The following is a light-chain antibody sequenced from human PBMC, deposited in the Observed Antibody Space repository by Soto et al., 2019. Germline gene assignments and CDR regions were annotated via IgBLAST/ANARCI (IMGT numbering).Light chain of an antibody. Sequence: QSALTQPAFVSGSPGQSITISCAGTRSDVGSGSHNLVSWYQHRPGKAPKLMIYDVSKRPSGVPDRFSGSKSGNTASLTISGLQAEDEADYYCCPYAGSYTLYVFGTGTKVTVL. J-gene: IGLJ1*01. CDR1: RSDVGSGSHNL. CDR3: CPYAGSYTLYV. V-gene: IGLV2-11*01. CDR2: DVS.